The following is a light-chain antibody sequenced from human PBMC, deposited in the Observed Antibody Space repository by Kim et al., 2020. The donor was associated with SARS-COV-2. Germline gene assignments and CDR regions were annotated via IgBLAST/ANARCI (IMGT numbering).Light chain of an antibody. CDR3: QAWDSSTVV. Sequence: SYELTQPPSVSGSPGQTASITCSGDKLGDKYACWYQQKPGQSPVLVIYQDSKRTSGIPERFSGSNSGNTATLTISGTQAMDEADYYCQAWDSSTVVFGGGTQLTVL. V-gene: IGLV3-1*01. CDR2: QDS. CDR1: KLGDKY. J-gene: IGLJ3*02.